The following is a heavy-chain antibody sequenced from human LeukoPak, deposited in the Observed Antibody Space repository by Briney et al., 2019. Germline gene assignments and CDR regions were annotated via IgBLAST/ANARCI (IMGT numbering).Heavy chain of an antibody. J-gene: IGHJ3*02. CDR1: GGSIDSTNW. Sequence: SETLSLTCDVSGGSIDSTNWWNWVRQPPGKGLEWIGEIHHDGRINYNPSLKSRVTLSVDKSKNQFSLRLNSVTAADTAVYYCARGESGNHAGFFDIWGQGTMVTVSS. V-gene: IGHV4/OR15-8*01. CDR2: IHHDGRI. CDR3: ARGESGNHAGFFDI. D-gene: IGHD1-14*01.